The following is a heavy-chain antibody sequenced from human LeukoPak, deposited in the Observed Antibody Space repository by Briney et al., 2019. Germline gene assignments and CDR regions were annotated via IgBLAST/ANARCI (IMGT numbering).Heavy chain of an antibody. CDR3: ARGDSTVTLDY. Sequence: SETLSLTCAVSGYSINSGYYWGWIQQPPGKGLEWIGSRYHTGSTYYNPSLKSRVTISLDTSKNHFSLKLSSVTAADTAVYYCARGDSTVTLDYWGQGTLVIVSS. V-gene: IGHV4-38-2*01. CDR2: RYHTGST. D-gene: IGHD4-17*01. CDR1: GYSINSGYY. J-gene: IGHJ4*02.